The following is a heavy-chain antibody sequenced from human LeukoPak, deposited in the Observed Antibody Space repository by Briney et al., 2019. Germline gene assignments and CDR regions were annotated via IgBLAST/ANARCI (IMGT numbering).Heavy chain of an antibody. V-gene: IGHV3-66*01. CDR3: ARGLSYYGSGVDY. CDR2: IYSGGST. Sequence: GGSLRLSCAASGFTVSSNYMSWVRQAPGKGLEWVSVIYSGGSTYYADSVKGRFTISRDNSKNTLYLQMNSLRAEDTAVYYCARGLSYYGSGVDYWGQGTLVTVSS. D-gene: IGHD3-10*01. CDR1: GFTVSSNY. J-gene: IGHJ4*02.